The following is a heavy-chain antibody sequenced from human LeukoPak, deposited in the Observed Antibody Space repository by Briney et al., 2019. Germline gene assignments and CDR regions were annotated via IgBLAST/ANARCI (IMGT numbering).Heavy chain of an antibody. CDR2: INHSGST. CDR3: ARVVVVPAAKKGWFDP. CDR1: GGSFSGYY. J-gene: IGHJ5*02. Sequence: PSETLSLTCAVYGGSFSGYYWSWIRQPPGKGLEWIGEINHSGSTNYSPSLKSRVTISVDTSKNQFPLKLSSVTATDMAVYYCARVVVVPAAKKGWFDPWGQGTLVTVSS. V-gene: IGHV4-34*01. D-gene: IGHD2-2*01.